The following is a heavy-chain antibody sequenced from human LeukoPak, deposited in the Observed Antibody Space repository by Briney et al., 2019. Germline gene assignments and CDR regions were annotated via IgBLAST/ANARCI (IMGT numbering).Heavy chain of an antibody. Sequence: SETLSLTCTASGGSISSYYWSWIRQPPGKGLEWIGYIYYSGSTNYNPSLKSRVTISVDTSKNQFSLKLSSVTAADTAVYYCARGRGFLPFFDYWGQGTLVTVSS. CDR2: IYYSGST. V-gene: IGHV4-59*01. CDR1: GGSISSYY. CDR3: ARGRGFLPFFDY. D-gene: IGHD2/OR15-2a*01. J-gene: IGHJ4*02.